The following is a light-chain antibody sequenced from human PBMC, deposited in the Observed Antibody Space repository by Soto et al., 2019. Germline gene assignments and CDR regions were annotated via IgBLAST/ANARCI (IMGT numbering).Light chain of an antibody. Sequence: EIVMTQSPATLSLSPGQRATLSCRASQSVSSKLAWYQQRPGQAPRLLIYSASTRATGIPARFSGSGSGTEFTLTISSLQSEDFAVYYCHQYNNWPPWTFGQGTKVDIK. CDR3: HQYNNWPPWT. V-gene: IGKV3-15*01. CDR2: SAS. J-gene: IGKJ1*01. CDR1: QSVSSK.